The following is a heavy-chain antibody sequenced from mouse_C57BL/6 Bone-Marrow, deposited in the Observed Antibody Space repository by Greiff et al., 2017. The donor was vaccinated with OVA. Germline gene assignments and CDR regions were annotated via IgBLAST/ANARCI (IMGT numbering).Heavy chain of an antibody. CDR1: GYSFTGYY. CDR2: INPSTGGT. D-gene: IGHD1-1*01. Sequence: VQLQQSGPELVKPGASVKISCKASGYSFTGYYMNWVKQSPEKSLEWIGEINPSTGGTTYNQKFKAKATLTVDKSSSTAYMQLKSLTSEDSAVYYCARNYYGSSYPYWYFDVWGTGTTVTVSS. J-gene: IGHJ1*03. CDR3: ARNYYGSSYPYWYFDV. V-gene: IGHV1-42*01.